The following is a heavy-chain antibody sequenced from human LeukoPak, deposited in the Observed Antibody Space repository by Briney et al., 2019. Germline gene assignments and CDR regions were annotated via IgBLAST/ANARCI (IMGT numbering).Heavy chain of an antibody. D-gene: IGHD3-3*01. CDR3: ARTSDYYSPAFDI. J-gene: IGHJ3*02. CDR2: IYYVGNT. V-gene: IGHV4-39*07. CDR1: SGPISSSTYF. Sequence: PSETLSLTCTVSSGPISSSTYFWGWIRQPPGKGLEWIGIIYYVGNTYYNPSLKSRVTISVDTSKNQFSLKLSSVTAADTALYYCARTSDYYSPAFDIWGQGTMVTVSS.